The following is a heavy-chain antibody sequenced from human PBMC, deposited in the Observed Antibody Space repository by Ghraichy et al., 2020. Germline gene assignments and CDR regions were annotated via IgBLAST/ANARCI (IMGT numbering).Heavy chain of an antibody. CDR1: GGSISSGGYY. D-gene: IGHD4-17*01. Sequence: SETLSLTCTVSGGSISSGGYYWSWIRQHPGKGLEWIGYIYYSGSTYYNPSLKSRVTISVDTSKNQFSLKLSSVTAADTAVYYCARVGVGGYGDPDQLDYWGQGTLVTVSS. J-gene: IGHJ4*02. V-gene: IGHV4-31*03. CDR2: IYYSGST. CDR3: ARVGVGGYGDPDQLDY.